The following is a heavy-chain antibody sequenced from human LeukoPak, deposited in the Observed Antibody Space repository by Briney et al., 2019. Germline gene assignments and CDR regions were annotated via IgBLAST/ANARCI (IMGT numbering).Heavy chain of an antibody. CDR2: ISSSSSTI. Sequence: GGSLRLSCAASGFTFSSYSMNWVRQAPGKGLEWVSYISSSSSTIYYADSVKGRFTISRDNAKNSLYLQMNSLRAEDTAVYYCARGYFDWSRKSNWFDPWGQGTLVTVSS. V-gene: IGHV3-48*01. J-gene: IGHJ5*02. D-gene: IGHD3-9*01. CDR1: GFTFSSYS. CDR3: ARGYFDWSRKSNWFDP.